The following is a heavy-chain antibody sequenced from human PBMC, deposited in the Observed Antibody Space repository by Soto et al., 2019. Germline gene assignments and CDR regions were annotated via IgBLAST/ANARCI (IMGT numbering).Heavy chain of an antibody. V-gene: IGHV2-5*02. J-gene: IGHJ1*01. CDR2: IYWDDDK. Sequence: SGPTLVNPTQTLTLTCTFSGFSLSTSGVGVGWIRQPPGKALEWLALIYWDDDKRYSPSLKSRLTITKDTSKNQVVLTMTNMDPVDTATYYCAHRGYYYDSSGYYSAAEYFQHWGQGTLVTSPQ. CDR1: GFSLSTSGVG. CDR3: AHRGYYYDSSGYYSAAEYFQH. D-gene: IGHD3-22*01.